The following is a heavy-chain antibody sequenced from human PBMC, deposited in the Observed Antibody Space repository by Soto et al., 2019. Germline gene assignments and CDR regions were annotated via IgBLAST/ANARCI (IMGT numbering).Heavy chain of an antibody. CDR2: IKQDGSEK. D-gene: IGHD1-26*01. CDR1: GFIFNSHW. J-gene: IGHJ4*02. CDR3: ARAEIGSYAY. Sequence: EVQLVESGGGLAQPGGSLRLSCAASGFIFNSHWMSWVRQAPGKGLEWVANIKQDGSEKKYVDSVKGRFTISRDNAKNSLYLQMNSLRAEDTAVYYCARAEIGSYAYWGQGTLVTVSS. V-gene: IGHV3-7*01.